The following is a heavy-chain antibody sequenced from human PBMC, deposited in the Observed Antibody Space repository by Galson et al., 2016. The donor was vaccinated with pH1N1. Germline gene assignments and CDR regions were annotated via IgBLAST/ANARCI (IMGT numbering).Heavy chain of an antibody. CDR1: GGTFSFYS. CDR3: ARAPDRGEGALSYYYGLDV. CDR2: IIPIFGTS. J-gene: IGHJ6*02. V-gene: IGHV1-69*13. D-gene: IGHD3-10*01. Sequence: SVKVSCKASGGTFSFYSFSWLRQAPGQGLEWMGGIIPIFGTSNYAQKFQGRVTITADESTSTAYLELSSLSSEDTAVYYCARAPDRGEGALSYYYGLDVWGQGTTVIVSS.